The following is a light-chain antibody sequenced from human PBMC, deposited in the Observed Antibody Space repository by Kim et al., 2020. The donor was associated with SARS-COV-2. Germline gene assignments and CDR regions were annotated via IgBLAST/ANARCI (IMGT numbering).Light chain of an antibody. J-gene: IGLJ2*01. V-gene: IGLV3-21*04. CDR1: NIGDKI. CDR2: SDD. Sequence: PGMTARITCGGDNIGDKIVHWYQQRPGQAPVLVIYSDDDRPSGIPDRFSGSNSGNTATLTISRVEGGDEADYYCQVWDSSSDHAIFGGWTKLTVL. CDR3: QVWDSSSDHAI.